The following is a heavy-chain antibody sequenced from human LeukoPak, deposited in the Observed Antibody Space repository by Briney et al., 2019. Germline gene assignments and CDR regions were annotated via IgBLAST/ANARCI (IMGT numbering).Heavy chain of an antibody. J-gene: IGHJ4*02. CDR3: ARQRAYSSSSPFVY. Sequence: PSETLSLTRSVSLGSISSLYWSWIRQPPGRGLEWIGYIYYTGSTNYNPSLKSRVTIFVDMSKSQLSLRLSSVTAAHTAVYYCARQRAYSSSSPFVYWGQGTLGTVSS. D-gene: IGHD6-6*01. CDR2: IYYTGST. V-gene: IGHV4-59*08. CDR1: LGSISSLY.